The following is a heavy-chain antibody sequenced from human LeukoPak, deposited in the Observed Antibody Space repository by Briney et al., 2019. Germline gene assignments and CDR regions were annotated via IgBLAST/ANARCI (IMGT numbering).Heavy chain of an antibody. D-gene: IGHD3-10*01. CDR3: ARVFTMVRGVSSWFDP. V-gene: IGHV4-59*10. J-gene: IGHJ5*02. Sequence: SETLSLTCAVYGGSFSGYYWSWIRQPAGKGLEWIGRIYTSGSTNYNPSLKSRVTISVDRSKNQFSLKLSSVTAADTAVYYCARVFTMVRGVSSWFDPWGQGTLVTVSS. CDR1: GGSFSGYY. CDR2: IYTSGST.